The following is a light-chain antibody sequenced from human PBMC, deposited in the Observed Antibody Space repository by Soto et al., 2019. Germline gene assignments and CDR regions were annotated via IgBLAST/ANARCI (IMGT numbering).Light chain of an antibody. J-gene: IGLJ2*01. V-gene: IGLV1-40*01. Sequence: QSVLTQPPSVSGAPGQRVTISCTGSSSNIGAGYDVHWYQQLPGTAPKLHIYRNSNRPSGVPDRFSGSKSGTSASLAITGLQAEDEADYYCQSYDSSLSGSVVFGGGTKLTVL. CDR1: SSNIGAGYD. CDR2: RNS. CDR3: QSYDSSLSGSVV.